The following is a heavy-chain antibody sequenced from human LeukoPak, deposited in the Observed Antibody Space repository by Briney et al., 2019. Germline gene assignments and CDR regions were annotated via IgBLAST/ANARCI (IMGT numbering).Heavy chain of an antibody. J-gene: IGHJ6*02. CDR1: GGSISGYY. CDR2: IYYSGST. D-gene: IGHD6-13*01. V-gene: IGHV4-59*01. Sequence: SETLSLTCTVSGGSISGYYWSWIRQPPGKGLEWIGYIYYSGSTNYNPSLKSRVTISVDTSKNQFSLKLSSVTAADTAVYYCAGDQLDRGSWYTNYYYYGMDVWGQGTTVTVSS. CDR3: AGDQLDRGSWYTNYYYYGMDV.